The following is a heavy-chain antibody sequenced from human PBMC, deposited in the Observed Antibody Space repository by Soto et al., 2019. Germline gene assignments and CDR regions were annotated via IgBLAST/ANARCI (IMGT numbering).Heavy chain of an antibody. J-gene: IGHJ4*02. V-gene: IGHV3-48*02. CDR2: ISSSSSTI. Sequence: GGSLRLSCAASGFIFNTYTMNWVRQAPGKGLEWVSYISSSSSTIYYADSVKGRFTISRDNAKNSLYLQMNSLRDVDTAVYYCARDPAKNTAMAAGYDHWGQGTLVTVSS. D-gene: IGHD5-18*01. CDR3: ARDPAKNTAMAAGYDH. CDR1: GFIFNTYT.